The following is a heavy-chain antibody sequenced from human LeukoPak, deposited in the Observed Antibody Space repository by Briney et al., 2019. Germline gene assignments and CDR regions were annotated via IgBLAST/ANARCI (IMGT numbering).Heavy chain of an antibody. D-gene: IGHD6-6*01. V-gene: IGHV3-21*01. Sequence: PGRSLRPTCAAAGFTFSTYGMNWVRQAPRKGLEWVSSISSTSSYIYYGDSVKGRFTISRDNANNSVYLQMNSLRAEDTAVYYCARVRSSSSLDYWGQGTLVTVAS. CDR1: GFTFSTYG. CDR2: ISSTSSYI. CDR3: ARVRSSSSLDY. J-gene: IGHJ4*02.